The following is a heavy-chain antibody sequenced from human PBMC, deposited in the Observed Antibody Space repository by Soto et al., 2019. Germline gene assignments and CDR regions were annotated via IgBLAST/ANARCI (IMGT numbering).Heavy chain of an antibody. D-gene: IGHD3-10*01. V-gene: IGHV1-69*01. CDR3: ARDGPSDTAVLRGYDS. CDR1: GGTVSSYA. Sequence: QLHLVQSGAEVKKAGSSVKVSCKASGGTVSSYAITWVRQAPGKGLEWMGVFIPIFVSAHYAPKFQGRVTMTANESTRADHMELSGLTVEDTAIYDCARDGPSDTAVLRGYDSWGQGTQVTVS. J-gene: IGHJ4*02. CDR2: FIPIFVSA.